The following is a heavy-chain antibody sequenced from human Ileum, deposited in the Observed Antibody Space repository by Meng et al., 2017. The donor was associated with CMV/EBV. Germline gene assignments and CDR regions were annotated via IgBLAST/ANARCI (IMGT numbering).Heavy chain of an antibody. CDR1: GLVFDDFD. D-gene: IGHD2-15*01. CDR3: ARETSAVPRMFDI. J-gene: IGHJ4*02. CDR2: AKWNGDKA. Sequence: GESLKISCVASGLVFDDFDISWVRLIPGKGLEWVSGAKWNGDKAGYADSVEGRFTVSRDNAKNSLYLQMDSLRDEDSGFYYCARETSAVPRMFDIWGQGTLVTVSS. V-gene: IGHV3-20*04.